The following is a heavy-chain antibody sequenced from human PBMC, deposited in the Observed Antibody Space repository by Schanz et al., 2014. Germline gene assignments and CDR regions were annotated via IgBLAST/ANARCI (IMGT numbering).Heavy chain of an antibody. CDR1: GYMFDTYG. J-gene: IGHJ4*02. D-gene: IGHD3-10*01. CDR2: ISTYNGHA. Sequence: QVRLVQSGAEAREPGASVKVSCKATGYMFDTYGFAWVRQAPGQGLKWMGWISTYNGHARYGQKFQDSLTWTTDTDTDTAHVALRSLRTDDTAVYYCARAPTRMNMFRGVTYFFDYWGQGTLVTVSS. V-gene: IGHV1-18*04. CDR3: ARAPTRMNMFRGVTYFFDY.